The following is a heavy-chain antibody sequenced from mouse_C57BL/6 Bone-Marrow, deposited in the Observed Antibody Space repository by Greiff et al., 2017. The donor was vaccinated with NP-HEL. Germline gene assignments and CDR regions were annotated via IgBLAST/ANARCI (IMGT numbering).Heavy chain of an antibody. Sequence: QVQLQQSGPELVKPGASVKISCKASGYAFSSSWMNWVKQRPGKGLEWIGRIYPGDGDTNYNGKFKGKATLTADKSSSTAYMQLSSLTSEDSAFYYCARPGGSSSVFDYWGQGTTLTVSS. CDR2: IYPGDGDT. D-gene: IGHD1-1*01. CDR3: ARPGGSSSVFDY. V-gene: IGHV1-82*01. CDR1: GYAFSSSW. J-gene: IGHJ2*01.